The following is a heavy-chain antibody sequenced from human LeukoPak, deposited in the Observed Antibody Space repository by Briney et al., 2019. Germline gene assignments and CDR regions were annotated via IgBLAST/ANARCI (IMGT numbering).Heavy chain of an antibody. CDR3: ARVKSGYIKPGFDY. Sequence: PGGSLRLSCAASGFTFSSYEMNWVRQAPGKGLEWVSYISSSGSTIYYAHSVKGRFTISRDNAKNSLYLQMNSLRAEDTAVYYCARVKSGYIKPGFDYWGQGTLVTVSS. CDR2: ISSSGSTI. CDR1: GFTFSSYE. D-gene: IGHD5-12*01. J-gene: IGHJ4*02. V-gene: IGHV3-48*03.